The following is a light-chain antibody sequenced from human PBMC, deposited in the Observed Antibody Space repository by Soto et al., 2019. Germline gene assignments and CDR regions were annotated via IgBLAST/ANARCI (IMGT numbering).Light chain of an antibody. CDR2: DVN. J-gene: IGLJ1*01. V-gene: IGLV2-11*01. Sequence: QSALTQPRSVSGSPGQSVAISCTGTSSDVGGYNYVSWYQQHPGKAPKITIFDVNKRPSGVPDRFSGSKSGNTASLTISGLQAEDEADYYCCSYAGRYTYVFGTGTKVTVL. CDR3: CSYAGRYTYV. CDR1: SSDVGGYNY.